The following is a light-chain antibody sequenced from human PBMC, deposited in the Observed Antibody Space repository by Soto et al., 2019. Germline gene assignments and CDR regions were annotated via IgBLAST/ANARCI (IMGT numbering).Light chain of an antibody. CDR3: STYTDSSNYV. CDR2: EVT. CDR1: SSDIGGYKY. V-gene: IGLV2-8*01. Sequence: QSVLTQPPSASGSPGQSVTISCTGTSSDIGGYKYVSWYQQYPGKAPKLMIYEVTKRPSGVPDRFSGSKSGNTASLTISGLQAEDEADYYCSTYTDSSNYVFGTGTKVT. J-gene: IGLJ1*01.